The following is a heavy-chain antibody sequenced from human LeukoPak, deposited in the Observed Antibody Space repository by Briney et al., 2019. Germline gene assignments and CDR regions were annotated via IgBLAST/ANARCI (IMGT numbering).Heavy chain of an antibody. CDR3: AKGPGPATGPYYFDF. CDR1: GFIFSDYA. CDR2: INWNSDTI. V-gene: IGHV3-9*03. Sequence: GRSLRLSCAASGFIFSDYAMHWVRQAPGKGLEWVSGINWNSDTIGYADSVKGRFTISRDNTKNFLYLQMSSLRAEDMALYYFAKGPGPATGPYYFDFWGLGTLVTVSS. D-gene: IGHD1-26*01. J-gene: IGHJ4*02.